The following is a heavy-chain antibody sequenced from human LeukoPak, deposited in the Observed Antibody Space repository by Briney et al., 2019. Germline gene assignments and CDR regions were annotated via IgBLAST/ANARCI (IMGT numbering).Heavy chain of an antibody. J-gene: IGHJ6*03. CDR3: AGGRWFGGRGNYYMDV. V-gene: IGHV3-11*01. CDR2: ISSSGSSI. D-gene: IGHD3-10*01. Sequence: GGSLRLSCAASGFTFSDYYMSWIRQAPGKGLEWVSYISSSGSSIYYADSVQGRFTISRDHAKNSLYVQMNSLRAEDTAVYYCAGGRWFGGRGNYYMDVWGKGTTVTVSS. CDR1: GFTFSDYY.